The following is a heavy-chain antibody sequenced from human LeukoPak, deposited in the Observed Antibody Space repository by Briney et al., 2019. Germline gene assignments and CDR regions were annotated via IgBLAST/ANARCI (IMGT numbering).Heavy chain of an antibody. J-gene: IGHJ4*02. CDR1: GFTFSSYG. CDR3: AKGGGTSDY. Sequence: GGSLRLSCAASGFTFSSYGMHWVRQAPGKGLEWVAFIRYDGSHKYYADSVNGRFTISRDNSKNTLYLQMNSLRAEDTAVYYCAKGGGTSDYWGQGTLVTVSS. D-gene: IGHD3-10*01. CDR2: IRYDGSHK. V-gene: IGHV3-30*02.